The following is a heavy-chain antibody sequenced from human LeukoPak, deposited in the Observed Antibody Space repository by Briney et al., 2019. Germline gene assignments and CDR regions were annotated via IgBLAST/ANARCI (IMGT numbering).Heavy chain of an antibody. D-gene: IGHD3-10*01. J-gene: IGHJ5*02. V-gene: IGHV1-46*01. CDR3: ARGYGSGSYFGSNWFDP. CDR2: INPSGGST. Sequence: GSVKVSCKASGYTFTGYYMHWVRQAPGQGLEWMGIINPSGGSTSYAQKFQGRVTMTRDMSTSTVYMELSSLRSEDTAVYYCARGYGSGSYFGSNWFDPWGQGTLVTVSS. CDR1: GYTFTGYY.